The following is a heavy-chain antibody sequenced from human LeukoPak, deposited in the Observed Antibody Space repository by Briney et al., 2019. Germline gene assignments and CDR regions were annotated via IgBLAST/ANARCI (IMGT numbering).Heavy chain of an antibody. J-gene: IGHJ4*02. CDR3: ARVFDS. Sequence: SETLSLTCTVSGGSVYTSDYYWGWIRQPPGKGPEWIGDIFYTGKTNYNPSLKSRVSISIDTSKNQFSLKLTSVTAADTAVYYCARVFDSWGQGTLVTVSS. V-gene: IGHV4-39*07. CDR2: IFYTGKT. CDR1: GGSVYTSDYY.